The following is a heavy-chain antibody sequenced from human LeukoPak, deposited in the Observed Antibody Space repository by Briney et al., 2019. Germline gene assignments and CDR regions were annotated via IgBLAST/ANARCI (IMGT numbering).Heavy chain of an antibody. V-gene: IGHV4-4*07. CDR3: GRQGYTSSYSLVDY. D-gene: IGHD1-1*01. J-gene: IGHJ4*02. Sequence: SETLSLTCSVSGGSINSYYWGWVRQPAGKGLEWIGRIYTTGTTNYSPSLKSRLTMSLDTSKNQFSLKLRSVTAADTAVYYCGRQGYTSSYSLVDYWSQGNLVTVSS. CDR2: IYTTGTT. CDR1: GGSINSYY.